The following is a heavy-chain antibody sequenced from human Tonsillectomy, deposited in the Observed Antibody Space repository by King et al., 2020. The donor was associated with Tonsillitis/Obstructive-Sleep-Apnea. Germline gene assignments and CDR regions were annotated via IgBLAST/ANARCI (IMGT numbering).Heavy chain of an antibody. Sequence: VKLQQWGAGLLKPSEPLSLTCAVYGGSLSGYYWSWIRQPPGKGLEWIGEINHSGSTNYNPSLKSQVTISVDTSKNQFSLKLSSVTAADTAVYCCARIGYCSSTTCFNMDVWGKGTTVTVSS. V-gene: IGHV4-34*01. CDR2: INHSGST. CDR3: ARIGYCSSTTCFNMDV. CDR1: GGSLSGYY. J-gene: IGHJ6*03. D-gene: IGHD2-2*01.